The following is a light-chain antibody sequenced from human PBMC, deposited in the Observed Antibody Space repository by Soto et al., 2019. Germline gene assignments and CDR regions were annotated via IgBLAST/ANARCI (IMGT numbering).Light chain of an antibody. CDR1: SSDVGGYNY. CDR3: SSYTSSSTVV. Sequence: QSVLTQPASVSGSPGQSITISCTGTSSDVGGYNYVSWYQQHPGKAHKLMIYEVSNRPSGVSNRFSGYKSGNTASLTISGLQAEDEADYYGSSYTSSSTVVFGGGTKLTVL. CDR2: EVS. J-gene: IGLJ2*01. V-gene: IGLV2-14*01.